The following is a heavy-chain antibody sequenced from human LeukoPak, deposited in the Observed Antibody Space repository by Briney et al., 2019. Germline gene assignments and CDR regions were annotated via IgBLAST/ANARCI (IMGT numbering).Heavy chain of an antibody. Sequence: SETLSLTCSVSGVSISSYYWSWIRQTPGKGLEWIGEVNHSGYTNMNPSLKSRVTISVDTSKNQFSLMLTSVTAADTAVYFCARMTTGHDYWGQGTPVTVSS. V-gene: IGHV4-34*01. J-gene: IGHJ4*02. CDR1: GVSISSYY. CDR2: VNHSGYT. CDR3: ARMTTGHDY. D-gene: IGHD4-17*01.